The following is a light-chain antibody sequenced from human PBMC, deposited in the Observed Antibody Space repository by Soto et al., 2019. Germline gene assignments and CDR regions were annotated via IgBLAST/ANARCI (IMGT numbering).Light chain of an antibody. J-gene: IGLJ3*02. Sequence: QSVLTQPASVSGSPGQSITISCTGTSSDVGNYNVVSWYRQYPGKAPKVIIYEVNKRPPGVSDRFSASKSGNTASLTISGLQAEDEADYYCCSYAGISTWVFGGGTKLTVL. CDR1: SSDVGNYNV. CDR3: CSYAGISTWV. CDR2: EVN. V-gene: IGLV2-23*02.